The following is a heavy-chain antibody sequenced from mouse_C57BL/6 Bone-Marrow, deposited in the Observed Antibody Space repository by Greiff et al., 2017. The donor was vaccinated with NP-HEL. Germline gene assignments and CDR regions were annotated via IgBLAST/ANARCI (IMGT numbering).Heavy chain of an antibody. CDR3: ARNGRSNLAWFAY. V-gene: IGHV1-78*01. J-gene: IGHJ3*01. Sequence: VQLQQSDAELVKPGASVKISCKVSGYTFTDHTIHWMKQRPEQGLEWIGYIYPRDGSTKYNEKFKGKATLTADKSSRTAYMQLNSLTAEDSAVYFCARNGRSNLAWFAYWGQGTLVTVSA. CDR1: GYTFTDHT. CDR2: IYPRDGST. D-gene: IGHD2-5*01.